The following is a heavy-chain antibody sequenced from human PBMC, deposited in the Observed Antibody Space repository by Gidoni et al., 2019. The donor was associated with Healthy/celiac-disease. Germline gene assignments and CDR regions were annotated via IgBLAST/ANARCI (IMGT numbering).Heavy chain of an antibody. CDR3: AREINVKREIAALWGNHAFDI. V-gene: IGHV1-18*01. Sequence: QVQLVQSGAEVKKPGASVKVSCKASGYTFTSYGISWVRQAPGQGLEWMGWISAYNGNTNYAQKLQGRATMTTDTSTSTAYMELRSLRSDDTAVYYCAREINVKREIAALWGNHAFDIWGQGTMVTVSS. CDR1: GYTFTSYG. J-gene: IGHJ3*02. CDR2: ISAYNGNT. D-gene: IGHD6-6*01.